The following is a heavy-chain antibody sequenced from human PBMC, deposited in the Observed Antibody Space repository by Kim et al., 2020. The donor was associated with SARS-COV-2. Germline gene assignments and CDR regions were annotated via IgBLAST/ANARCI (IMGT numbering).Heavy chain of an antibody. CDR2: INHSGST. J-gene: IGHJ6*02. V-gene: IGHV4-34*01. CDR3: ARGREGVVPSPILGIGPHYDYYAMDD. D-gene: IGHD3-3*01. Sequence: SETLSLTCAVYGGSFSGYHWTWIRQPPGRGLEWIGEINHSGSTNCHPSLKSRVTISLDTSKNQFSLKLRSVTAADTAVYYCARGREGVVPSPILGIGPHYDYYAMDDWGQGTTVTVSS. CDR1: GGSFSGYH.